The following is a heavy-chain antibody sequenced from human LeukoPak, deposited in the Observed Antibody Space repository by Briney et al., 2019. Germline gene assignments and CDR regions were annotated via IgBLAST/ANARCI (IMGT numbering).Heavy chain of an antibody. Sequence: GGSLRLSCAASGFTFSSYSMNWVRLAPGKGLEWVSSISSSSSYIYYADSVKGRFTISRDNAKNSLYLQMNSLRAEDTAVYYCARDWDVVVPAAVAFDYWGQGTLVTVSS. D-gene: IGHD2-2*01. CDR3: ARDWDVVVPAAVAFDY. V-gene: IGHV3-21*01. CDR1: GFTFSSYS. CDR2: ISSSSSYI. J-gene: IGHJ4*02.